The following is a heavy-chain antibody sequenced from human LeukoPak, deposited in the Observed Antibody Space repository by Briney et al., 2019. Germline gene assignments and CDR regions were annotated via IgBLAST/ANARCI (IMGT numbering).Heavy chain of an antibody. Sequence: ASVKVSCKTSGYTFTGYYMHWVRQPPGQGLEWMGWINPKTGGTSYAQKFQGRVTMTRDTSISTVNMELSRLTSDDTAVYYCARATAENDHWGQGTLVTVSS. J-gene: IGHJ4*02. CDR1: GYTFTGYY. CDR3: ARATAENDH. D-gene: IGHD1-14*01. CDR2: INPKTGGT. V-gene: IGHV1-2*02.